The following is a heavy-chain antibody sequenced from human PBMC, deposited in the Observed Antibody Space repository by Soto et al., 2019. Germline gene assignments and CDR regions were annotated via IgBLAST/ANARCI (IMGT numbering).Heavy chain of an antibody. Sequence: QITLKESGPTLVKPTQTLTLTCTFSGFSLSTSGVGVGWIRQPPGKALECLALIYWDDDKRYSPSLKSRLTITKDTSKNQVVLTMNNMDPVDTATYHCARALYSSTCFDYWGQGTLVNVSS. CDR1: GFSLSTSGVG. V-gene: IGHV2-5*02. J-gene: IGHJ4*02. CDR3: ARALYSSTCFDY. CDR2: IYWDDDK. D-gene: IGHD6-13*01.